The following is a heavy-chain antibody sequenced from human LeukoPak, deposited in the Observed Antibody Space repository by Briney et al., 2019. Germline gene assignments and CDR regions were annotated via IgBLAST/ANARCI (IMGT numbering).Heavy chain of an antibody. CDR2: IYYSGST. V-gene: IGHV4-59*01. Sequence: PSETLSPTCTVSGGSISSYYWSWIRQPPGKGLEWIGYIYYSGSTNYNPSLKSRVTISVDTSKNQFSLKLSSVTAADTAVYYCATQRRIVATTYFDYWGQGTLVTVPS. CDR3: ATQRRIVATTYFDY. CDR1: GGSISSYY. D-gene: IGHD5-12*01. J-gene: IGHJ4*02.